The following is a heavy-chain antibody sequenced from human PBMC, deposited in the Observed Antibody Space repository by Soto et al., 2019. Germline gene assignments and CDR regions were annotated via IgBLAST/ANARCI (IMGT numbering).Heavy chain of an antibody. CDR2: IYYSGST. CDR1: GGSIRSSSYY. V-gene: IGHV4-39*01. CDR3: ARHHSPSASITIFGVVIIGWFDP. Sequence: SETLSLTCTVSGGSIRSSSYYWGWIRQPPGKGLEWIGSIYYSGSTYYNPSLKSRVTISVDTSKNQFSLKLSSVTAADTAVYYCARHHSPSASITIFGVVIIGWFDPWGQGTLVTVS. J-gene: IGHJ5*02. D-gene: IGHD3-3*01.